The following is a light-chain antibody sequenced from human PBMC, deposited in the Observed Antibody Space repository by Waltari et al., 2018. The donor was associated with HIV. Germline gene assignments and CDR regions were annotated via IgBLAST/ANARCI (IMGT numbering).Light chain of an antibody. CDR3: QQCYSVPVT. V-gene: IGKV4-1*01. CDR2: WAS. J-gene: IGKJ3*01. Sequence: DIVMTQSPDSLAVSLGERATINCKSSQSVLFSSNNKNYLAWYQQKLGQPPRLLLYWASTRESGVPDRFSGSGSGTDFTLTISSLQAEDVAVYYCQQCYSVPVTFGPGTKVDIK. CDR1: QSVLFSSNNKNY.